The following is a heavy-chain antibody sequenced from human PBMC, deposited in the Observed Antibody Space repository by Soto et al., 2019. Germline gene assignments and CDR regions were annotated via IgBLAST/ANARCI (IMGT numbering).Heavy chain of an antibody. J-gene: IGHJ6*04. V-gene: IGHV3-9*01. CDR1: GFTFDDYA. Sequence: EVQLVESGGGLVQPGRSLRLSCAASGFTFDDYAMHWVRQARGKGLEWVSGISWNSGSICYADSVKGRFTISRDNAKNSLYLQMNSLRAEDTALYYCAKDHGDVWGKGTPVTVSS. CDR2: ISWNSGSI. CDR3: AKDHGDV.